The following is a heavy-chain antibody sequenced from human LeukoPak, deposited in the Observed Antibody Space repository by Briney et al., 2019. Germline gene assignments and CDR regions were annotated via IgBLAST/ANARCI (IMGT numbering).Heavy chain of an antibody. J-gene: IGHJ4*02. CDR3: AIDPNWGTHS. D-gene: IGHD7-27*01. CDR1: GFTFSTYT. Sequence: GGPLRLSCAASGFTFSTYTMYWVRHPPGKRLEWVSIIGSSGGGIHYADSVKGRFTISRDNSKNALYLQMNSLRVEDAAVYYCAIDPNWGTHSWGQGVLVTVSS. V-gene: IGHV3-23*01. CDR2: IGSSGGGI.